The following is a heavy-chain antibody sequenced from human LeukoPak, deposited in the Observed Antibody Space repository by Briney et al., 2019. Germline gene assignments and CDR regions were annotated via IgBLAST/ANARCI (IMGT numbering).Heavy chain of an antibody. CDR2: ISGGGGST. CDR3: AKAPSDNTGYWYFHH. CDR1: GFTFSDYA. Sequence: PGGSLRLSCAAYGFTFSDYALSWVRQAPGKGLEWVSTISGGGGSTYYADSVRGRFTISRDNSKDTLSLQMNRLRAEDTAVYYCAKAPSDNTGYWYFHHWGQGTLVTVSS. V-gene: IGHV3-23*01. D-gene: IGHD3-22*01. J-gene: IGHJ1*01.